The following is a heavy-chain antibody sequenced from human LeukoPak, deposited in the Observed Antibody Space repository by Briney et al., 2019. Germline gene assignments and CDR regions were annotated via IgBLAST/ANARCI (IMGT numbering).Heavy chain of an antibody. Sequence: SVKVSCKASGDTFSKYAVTWVRQAPGQGLEWMGNIVPVFGTPIYAQKFQGRVTLTTDESRTTAYMELSSLRSEDTALYYCASRYTTSRHFDWDVDYWGQGTLLTVSS. CDR3: ASRYTTSRHFDWDVDY. D-gene: IGHD3-9*01. V-gene: IGHV1-69*05. J-gene: IGHJ4*02. CDR1: GDTFSKYA. CDR2: IVPVFGTP.